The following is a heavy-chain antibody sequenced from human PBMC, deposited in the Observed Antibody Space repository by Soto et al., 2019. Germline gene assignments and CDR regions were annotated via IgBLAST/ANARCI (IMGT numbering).Heavy chain of an antibody. J-gene: IGHJ5*02. CDR1: CGTVASSHW. V-gene: IGHV4-4*02. D-gene: IGHD2-21*02. CDR2: VYHTGDT. Sequence: PSETLSLTCDVSCGTVASSHWWSWVRQSPGGGLEWIGNVYHTGDTNLNPSLQSRVTISVDKSNNQFSLRLNSLTAADTAVYFCAREIVTAGGNNYFDPWGPGTLVTVSS. CDR3: AREIVTAGGNNYFDP.